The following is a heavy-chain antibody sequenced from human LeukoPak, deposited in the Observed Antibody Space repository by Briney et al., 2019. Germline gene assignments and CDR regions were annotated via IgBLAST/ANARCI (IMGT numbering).Heavy chain of an antibody. V-gene: IGHV4-59*08. J-gene: IGHJ3*02. CDR2: IYYSGST. Sequence: SETLSFTCTVSGGSISSYYWSWIRQPPGKGLEWIGYIYYSGSTNYNPSLKSRVTISVDTSKNQFSLKLSSVTAADTAVYYCARHKGNSSSWWDAFDIWGQGTMVTVSS. D-gene: IGHD6-13*01. CDR1: GGSISSYY. CDR3: ARHKGNSSSWWDAFDI.